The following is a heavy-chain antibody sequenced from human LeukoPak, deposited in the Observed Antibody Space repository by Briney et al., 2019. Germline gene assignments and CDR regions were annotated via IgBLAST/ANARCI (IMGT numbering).Heavy chain of an antibody. J-gene: IGHJ4*02. V-gene: IGHV3-73*01. Sequence: GGSLRLSCAASGFTFSDSAMHWVRQASGKGLGWVGRIRSKADSSATRYAASVKGRFIISRDDLKNTAYLQMDSLKTEDTALYYCTRQPYDYGDYHLDYWGQGTLVTVSS. CDR2: IRSKADSSAT. D-gene: IGHD4-17*01. CDR1: GFTFSDSA. CDR3: TRQPYDYGDYHLDY.